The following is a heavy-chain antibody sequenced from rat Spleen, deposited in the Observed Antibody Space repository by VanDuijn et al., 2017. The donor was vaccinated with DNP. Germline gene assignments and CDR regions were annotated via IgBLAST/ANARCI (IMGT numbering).Heavy chain of an antibody. D-gene: IGHD4-3*01. Sequence: EVQLVESGGGVVQPGRSLKLSCAASGFTFSAYYMAWVRQAPAKGLEWVAYIGSPAYAPYYNNSVKGRFAISRDNAKSTLYLQMNRLRSEDMDTYYCVRWNSGHFDYWGQGVMVTVSS. V-gene: IGHV5-22*01. CDR3: VRWNSGHFDY. CDR2: IGSPAYAP. J-gene: IGHJ2*01. CDR1: GFTFSAYY.